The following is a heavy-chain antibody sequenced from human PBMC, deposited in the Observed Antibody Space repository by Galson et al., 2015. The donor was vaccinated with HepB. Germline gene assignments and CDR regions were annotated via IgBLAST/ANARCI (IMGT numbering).Heavy chain of an antibody. Sequence: SLRLPCAASGFTFSSYGMHWVRQAPGKGLEWVAVIWYDGSNKYYADSVKGRFTISRDNSKNTLYLQMNSLRAEDTAVYYCARDISLRFLEWLLDYWGQGTLVTVSS. CDR2: IWYDGSNK. CDR3: ARDISLRFLEWLLDY. D-gene: IGHD3-3*01. J-gene: IGHJ4*02. V-gene: IGHV3-33*01. CDR1: GFTFSSYG.